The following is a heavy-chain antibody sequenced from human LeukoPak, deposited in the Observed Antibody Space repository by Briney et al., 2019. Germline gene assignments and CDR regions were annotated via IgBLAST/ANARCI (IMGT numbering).Heavy chain of an antibody. Sequence: KPSETLSLTCTVSGGSISSSSYYWGWIRQPPGKGLEWIGSIYYSGSTYYNPSLKSRVTISVDTSKNQFSLKLSSVTAADTAVYYCARQGIRGSSWARFGPWGQGTLVTVSS. J-gene: IGHJ5*02. V-gene: IGHV4-39*01. CDR3: ARQGIRGSSWARFGP. CDR2: IYYSGST. D-gene: IGHD6-13*01. CDR1: GGSISSSSYY.